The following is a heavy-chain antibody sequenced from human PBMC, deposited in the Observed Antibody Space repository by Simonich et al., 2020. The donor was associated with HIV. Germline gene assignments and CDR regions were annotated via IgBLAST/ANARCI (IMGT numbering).Heavy chain of an antibody. CDR1: VFSLSTSGMR. Sequence: QVTLKESGPALVKPTQTLTLTCTFSVFSLSTSGMRVSWIRQPPGKALEWLARIEWDDDKFYSTSLKTRLTISKDTSKNQVVLTMTNMDPVDTATYYCARPRPGDGWYFDLWGRGTLVTVSS. J-gene: IGHJ2*01. D-gene: IGHD7-27*01. V-gene: IGHV2-70*04. CDR3: ARPRPGDGWYFDL. CDR2: IEWDDDK.